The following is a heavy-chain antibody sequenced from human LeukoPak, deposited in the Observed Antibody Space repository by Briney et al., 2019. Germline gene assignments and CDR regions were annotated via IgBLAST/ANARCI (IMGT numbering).Heavy chain of an antibody. D-gene: IGHD6-19*01. CDR2: VSYDGRNK. CDR1: AFTFSIYG. V-gene: IGHV3-30*18. Sequence: PGRSLRLSCAASAFTFSIYGMHWVRQAPGKGLEWVAAVSYDGRNKYFTDSVKGRFTISRDNSKNTLYLQMNSLRAEDTAVFYCAKAPISGGWYYYVDSWGQGTLVTVSS. J-gene: IGHJ4*02. CDR3: AKAPISGGWYYYVDS.